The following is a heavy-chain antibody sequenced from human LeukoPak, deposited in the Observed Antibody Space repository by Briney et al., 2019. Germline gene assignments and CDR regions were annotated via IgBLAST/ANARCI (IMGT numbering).Heavy chain of an antibody. Sequence: GGSLRLSCAASGFTFGSYAMYWVRQAPGKGLECVSGIFGSGGSAHYADSVKGRFTISRDNSKNTVYLQMDSLRAEDTATYYCAKTTTGYSSGRYPAWPIDYWGQGTLVTVSS. CDR1: GFTFGSYA. CDR2: IFGSGGSA. CDR3: AKTTTGYSSGRYPAWPIDY. V-gene: IGHV3-23*01. D-gene: IGHD2-15*01. J-gene: IGHJ4*02.